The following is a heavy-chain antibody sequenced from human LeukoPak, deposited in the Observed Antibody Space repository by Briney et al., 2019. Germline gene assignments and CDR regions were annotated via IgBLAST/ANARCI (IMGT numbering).Heavy chain of an antibody. CDR1: GSTFSSYW. D-gene: IGHD3-22*01. V-gene: IGHV3-74*01. CDR3: AKDFYDSSGYQGGMDV. J-gene: IGHJ6*02. Sequence: GGSLRLSCAASGSTFSSYWMHWVRQAPGKGLVWVSRINSDGSSTSYADSVKGRFTISRDNSKNTLYLQMNSLRAEDTAVYYCAKDFYDSSGYQGGMDVWGQGTTVTVSS. CDR2: INSDGSST.